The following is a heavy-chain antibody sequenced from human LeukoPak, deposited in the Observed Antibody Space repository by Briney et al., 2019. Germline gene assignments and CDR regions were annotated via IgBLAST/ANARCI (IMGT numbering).Heavy chain of an antibody. CDR2: IYYSGST. CDR3: ARQVRHFVREIILDNFDF. Sequence: SETLSLTCTVSGGSIRSNAYYWGWICQPPGRGLEWIGSIYYSGSTYYNPSLKSRVIISVDTSENQFSLKLSSVTAADTAVYYCARQVRHFVREIILDNFDFWGQGTLVTVSS. J-gene: IGHJ4*02. V-gene: IGHV4-39*01. D-gene: IGHD3-10*02. CDR1: GGSIRSNAYY.